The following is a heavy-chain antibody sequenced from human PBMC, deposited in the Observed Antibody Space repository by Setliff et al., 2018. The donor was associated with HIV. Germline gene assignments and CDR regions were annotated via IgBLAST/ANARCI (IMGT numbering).Heavy chain of an antibody. D-gene: IGHD6-19*01. CDR3: ARDRGSGWYGYFQQ. Sequence: PSETLSLTCIVSGGSIDNYYWNWVRQSPGKGPEWIGNMCHTENSVTTNQNPSLKSRIVMYLDRAKNEFSLSLFSATTADTAVYYCARDRGSGWYGYFQQWGQGSQVTVSS. V-gene: IGHV4-59*01. CDR1: GGSIDNYY. CDR2: MCHTENSVTT. J-gene: IGHJ1*01.